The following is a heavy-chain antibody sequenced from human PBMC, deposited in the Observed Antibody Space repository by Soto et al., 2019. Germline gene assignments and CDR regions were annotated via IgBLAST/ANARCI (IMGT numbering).Heavy chain of an antibody. D-gene: IGHD3-22*01. Sequence: SETLSLTCTVSGGSVSSGSYYWSWIRQPPGKGLEWIGYIYYSGSTNYNPSLKSRVTISVDTSKNQFSLKLSSVTAADTAVYYRARGGYYDSSGYYYFDYWGQGTLVTVSS. CDR3: ARGGYYDSSGYYYFDY. CDR2: IYYSGST. V-gene: IGHV4-61*01. J-gene: IGHJ4*02. CDR1: GGSVSSGSYY.